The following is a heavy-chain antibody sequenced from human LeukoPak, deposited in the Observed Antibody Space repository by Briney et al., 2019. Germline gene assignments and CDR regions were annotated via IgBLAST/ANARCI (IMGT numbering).Heavy chain of an antibody. CDR1: GFTFDHYA. Sequence: GGSLRLACAASGFTFDHYALHWIRQVPGKGLEWVTGISWNGATLGYADSVVGRFPTSRDNAKKSLHLQMDSLRVEDTALYYCTRISEGYFDYYGLDVWGQGTTVTVSS. CDR2: ISWNGATL. J-gene: IGHJ6*02. D-gene: IGHD3-9*01. V-gene: IGHV3-9*01. CDR3: TRISEGYFDYYGLDV.